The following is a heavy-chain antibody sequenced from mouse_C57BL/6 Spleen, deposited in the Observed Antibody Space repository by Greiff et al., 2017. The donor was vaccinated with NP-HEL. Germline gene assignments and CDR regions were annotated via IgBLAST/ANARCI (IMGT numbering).Heavy chain of an antibody. J-gene: IGHJ2*01. V-gene: IGHV1-59*01. Sequence: VQLQQPGAELVRPGTSVKLSCKASGYTFTSYWMHWVKQRPGQGLEWIGVIDPSDSYTNYNQKFKGKATLTVDTSSSTAYMQLSSLTSEDSAVYYCARGKDGNYGVYFDYWGQGTTLTVSS. D-gene: IGHD2-1*01. CDR2: IDPSDSYT. CDR3: ARGKDGNYGVYFDY. CDR1: GYTFTSYW.